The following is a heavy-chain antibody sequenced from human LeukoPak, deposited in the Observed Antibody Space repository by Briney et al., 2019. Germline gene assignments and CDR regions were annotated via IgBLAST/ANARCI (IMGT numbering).Heavy chain of an antibody. Sequence: PSETLSLTCAVYGGSFSGYYWSWIRQPAGKGLEWIGEINHSGSTNYNPSLKSRVTISVDTSKNQFSLKLSSVTAADTAVYYCASGRIVATMDYWGQGTLVTVSS. CDR1: GGSFSGYY. V-gene: IGHV4-34*01. D-gene: IGHD5-12*01. CDR3: ASGRIVATMDY. CDR2: INHSGST. J-gene: IGHJ4*02.